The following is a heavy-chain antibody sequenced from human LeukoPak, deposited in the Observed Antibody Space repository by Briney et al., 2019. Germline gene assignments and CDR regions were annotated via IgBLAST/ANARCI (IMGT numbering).Heavy chain of an antibody. J-gene: IGHJ4*02. V-gene: IGHV3-7*01. CDR1: GFTFSNYA. D-gene: IGHD1-26*01. Sequence: GGSLRLSCAASGFTFSNYAMSWVRQAPGKGLEWVANIKLDGSEKYYVNSVKGRFTISRDNAKNSLNLQMNSLRAEDTAVYYCARETRGSYVPGLDSWGQGTLVTVSS. CDR2: IKLDGSEK. CDR3: ARETRGSYVPGLDS.